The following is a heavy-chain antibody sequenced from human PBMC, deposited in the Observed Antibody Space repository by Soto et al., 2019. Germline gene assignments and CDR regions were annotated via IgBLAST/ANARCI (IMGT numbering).Heavy chain of an antibody. CDR2: INAGNGNT. V-gene: IGHV1-3*01. CDR3: ASSSFLRSGDLFHGLDV. Sequence: ASVKVSCKASGYTFTSYAMHWVRQAPGQRLEWMGWINAGNGNTKYSQKFQGRVTITRDTSASTAYMELSSLRSEDTAVYYCASSSFLRSGDLFHGLDVWGQGTTVTVSS. D-gene: IGHD3-10*01. J-gene: IGHJ6*02. CDR1: GYTFTSYA.